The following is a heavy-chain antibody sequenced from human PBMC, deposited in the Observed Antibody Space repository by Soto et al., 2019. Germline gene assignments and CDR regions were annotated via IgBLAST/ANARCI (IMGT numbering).Heavy chain of an antibody. Sequence: QVQLQQWGAGLLKPSETLSLTCAVYGGSFSDYYWSWIRQPPGKGLEWIGEIYHSGNTNYNPSLKSRVTISVDTSKNQFSLDLNSVTAADTAVYYCARNQLLLSDGARYGMDVWGLGTTVIVSS. V-gene: IGHV4-34*01. CDR1: GGSFSDYY. D-gene: IGHD2-2*01. CDR2: IYHSGNT. J-gene: IGHJ6*02. CDR3: ARNQLLLSDGARYGMDV.